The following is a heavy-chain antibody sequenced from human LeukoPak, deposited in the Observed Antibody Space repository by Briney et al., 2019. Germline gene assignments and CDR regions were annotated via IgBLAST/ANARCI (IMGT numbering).Heavy chain of an antibody. CDR3: ASHYCSSVNCHFESRFLGELNYFDY. CDR1: GASVSSGNYH. CDR2: SYYGGST. J-gene: IGHJ4*02. V-gene: IGHV4-61*01. Sequence: PSETLSLTCTVSGASVSSGNYHWSWIRQPPGKGLEWIGYSYYGGSTNYNPSLKSRVIISLDTSKDQVSLKLSSVTAADTAVYYCASHYCSSVNCHFESRFLGELNYFDYWGQGTLVTVSS. D-gene: IGHD3-16*01.